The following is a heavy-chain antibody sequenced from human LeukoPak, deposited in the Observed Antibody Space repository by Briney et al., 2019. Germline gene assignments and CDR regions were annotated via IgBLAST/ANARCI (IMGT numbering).Heavy chain of an antibody. CDR1: GYTFSTYY. D-gene: IGHD6-13*01. V-gene: IGHV1-46*01. CDR3: ARGPHIAAAGTWWFDP. J-gene: IGHJ5*02. CDR2: INPTNGAT. Sequence: ASVKVSCKASGYTFSTYYMHWVRQAPGQGLEWMGIINPTNGATNYAQRFQGRVTMTRDTSTSTVYMEVSSLRTEDTAVYYCARGPHIAAAGTWWFDPWGQGTLVTVSS.